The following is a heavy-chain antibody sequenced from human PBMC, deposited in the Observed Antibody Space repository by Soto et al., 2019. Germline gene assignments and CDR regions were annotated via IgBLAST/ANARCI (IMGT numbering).Heavy chain of an antibody. V-gene: IGHV4-31*02. Sequence: QVQLEQSGPGLVKPSQTLSLTCKISGGSITSTNHYWSWIRQSPREGLEWIGYIFDSGTTHYNPSSKGRVTILGDTSQSQFSLTMHSVTVADSAVYYCAREVSGTGAFDYWGRGTLVTVSS. J-gene: IGHJ4*02. CDR1: GGSITSTNHY. D-gene: IGHD2-8*02. CDR2: IFDSGTT. CDR3: AREVSGTGAFDY.